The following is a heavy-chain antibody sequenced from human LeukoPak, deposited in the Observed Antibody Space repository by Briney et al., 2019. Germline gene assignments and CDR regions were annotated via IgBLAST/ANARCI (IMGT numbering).Heavy chain of an antibody. CDR2: IYYSGST. D-gene: IGHD5-24*01. V-gene: IGHV4-39*01. Sequence: PSETLSLACTVSGGSISSSSYYWGWIRQPPGKGLEWIGSIYYSGSTYYNPSLKSRVTISVDTSKNQFSLKLSSVTAADTAVYYCARHFPGRDGYKGNFDYWGQGTVVTVSS. CDR1: GGSISSSSYY. CDR3: ARHFPGRDGYKGNFDY. J-gene: IGHJ4*02.